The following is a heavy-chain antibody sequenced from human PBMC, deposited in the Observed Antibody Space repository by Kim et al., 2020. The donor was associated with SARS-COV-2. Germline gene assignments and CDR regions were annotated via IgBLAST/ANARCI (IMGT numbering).Heavy chain of an antibody. V-gene: IGHV1-18*04. CDR1: GNTFTTYG. CDR2: ISAYNENT. D-gene: IGHD1-26*01. CDR3: ALGSHSESYYVYYALDV. J-gene: IGHJ6*02. Sequence: ASVKVSCKASGNTFTTYGINWVRQAPGQGLEWMGWISAYNENTHLAQRFQGRVTLTTDTSASTAYMDLRSLTSDDTAVYYCALGSHSESYYVYYALDVWGQGTTVTVSS.